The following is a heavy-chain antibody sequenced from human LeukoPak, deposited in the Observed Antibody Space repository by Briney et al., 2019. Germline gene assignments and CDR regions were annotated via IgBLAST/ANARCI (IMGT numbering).Heavy chain of an antibody. CDR2: IKQDGSEK. D-gene: IGHD3-22*01. J-gene: IGHJ4*02. Sequence: TGESLKISCKGSTYSFTSYWMSWVRQAPGKGLEWVANIKQDGSEKYYVDSVKGRFTISRDNAKNSLYLQMNSLRAEDTAVYYCARLNGDSSGYWDYWGQGTLVTVSS. V-gene: IGHV3-7*01. CDR3: ARLNGDSSGYWDY. CDR1: TYSFTSYW.